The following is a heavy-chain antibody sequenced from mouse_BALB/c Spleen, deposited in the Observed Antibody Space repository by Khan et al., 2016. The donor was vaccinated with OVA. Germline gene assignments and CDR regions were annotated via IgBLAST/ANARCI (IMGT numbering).Heavy chain of an antibody. V-gene: IGHV9-1*02. CDR2: INTYTGEP. Sequence: QIQLVQSGPELKKPGETVKISCKASGYTFTNYGMNWVKQAPEKGLKWMGWINTYTGEPTYADDFKGRFVFSLETSASLAYLQISNLKNEDMTTYFCARISSYWYSDVWGAGTTVTVSS. D-gene: IGHD6-2*01. CDR1: GYTFTNYG. J-gene: IGHJ1*01. CDR3: ARISSYWYSDV.